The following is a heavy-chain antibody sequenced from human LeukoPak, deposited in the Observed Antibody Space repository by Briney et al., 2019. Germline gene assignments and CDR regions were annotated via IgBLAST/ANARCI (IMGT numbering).Heavy chain of an antibody. D-gene: IGHD4/OR15-4a*01. CDR1: GFTFSDYS. CDR3: AKKASRVPGPDVFDV. V-gene: IGHV3-23*01. J-gene: IGHJ3*01. Sequence: PGGSLRLTCAASGFTFSDYSMVWVRQAPGRGPEWVSGVNFGGHMTDYTASVRGRFTISRDNSKNMVYLQMNSLRAEDTAIYFCAKKASRVPGPDVFDVWGQGTMVTVSS. CDR2: VNFGGHMT.